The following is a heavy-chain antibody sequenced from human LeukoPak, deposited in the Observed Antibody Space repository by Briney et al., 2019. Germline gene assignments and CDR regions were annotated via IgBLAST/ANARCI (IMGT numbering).Heavy chain of an antibody. J-gene: IGHJ5*02. CDR2: IKSKIGGATA. Sequence: GGSLTLSCAASGITFSTAWMSWFRQAPGKGLEWVGRIKSKIGGATADYAAPVKDRFTISRDDSKNTLYLQMNSLKTEDTAVYYCAADRAWFDPWGQGTLVTVSS. CDR3: AADRAWFDP. V-gene: IGHV3-15*01. D-gene: IGHD3-10*01. CDR1: GITFSTAW.